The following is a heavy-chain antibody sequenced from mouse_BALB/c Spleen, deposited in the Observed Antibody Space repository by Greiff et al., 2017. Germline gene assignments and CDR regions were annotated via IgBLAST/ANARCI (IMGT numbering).Heavy chain of an antibody. CDR1: GFTFSSYA. CDR2: ISSGGST. Sequence: EVKLVESGGGLVKPGGSLKLSCAASGFTFSSYALSWVRQTPEKRLEWVASISSGGSTYYPDSVKGRFTISRDTARNILYLQMSRLRSEDTAMYYCARGGTTATPWFAYWGQGTLVTVSA. D-gene: IGHD1-2*01. CDR3: ARGGTTATPWFAY. J-gene: IGHJ3*01. V-gene: IGHV5-6-5*01.